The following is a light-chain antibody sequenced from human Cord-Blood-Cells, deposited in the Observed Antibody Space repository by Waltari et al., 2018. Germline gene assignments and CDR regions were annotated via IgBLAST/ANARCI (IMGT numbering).Light chain of an antibody. CDR1: QSISSW. V-gene: IGKV1-5*01. Sequence: DIQMTQYPSTLSASVGERVTITCRASQSISSWLAWYQQKPGKAPKLLIYDASSLESGVPSRFSGSGSGTEFTLTISSLQPDDFATYYCQQYNSYSTFGQGTKLEIK. CDR2: DAS. J-gene: IGKJ2*01. CDR3: QQYNSYST.